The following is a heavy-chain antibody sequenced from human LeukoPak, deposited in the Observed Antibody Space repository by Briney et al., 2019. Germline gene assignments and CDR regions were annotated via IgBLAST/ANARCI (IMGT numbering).Heavy chain of an antibody. CDR2: INPNSGGT. J-gene: IGHJ4*02. V-gene: IGHV1-2*02. D-gene: IGHD2-2*01. CDR3: AKQARRSSTSCGLAY. CDR1: GYTFTGYY. Sequence: ASVKVSCKASGYTFTGYYMHWVRQAPGQGLEWMGWINPNSGGTNYAQKFQGRVTMTRDTSISTAYMELSRLRSDDTAVYYCAKQARRSSTSCGLAYWGQGTLVTVSS.